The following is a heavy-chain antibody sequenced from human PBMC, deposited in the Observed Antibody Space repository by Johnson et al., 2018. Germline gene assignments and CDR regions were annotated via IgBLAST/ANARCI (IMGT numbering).Heavy chain of an antibody. J-gene: IGHJ6*03. CDR1: GFTFTNAW. CDR3: ARDSGLRLPVTGTITYFYYMDV. D-gene: IGHD1-7*01. Sequence: VQLVQSGGGLVKPGGSLRLSCAASGFTFTNAWMNWVRQAPGKGLEWVASIISSGGTEYHGDSVKGRFTISRDNVKNSLYLQMNSLRAEDTAVYFCARDSGLRLPVTGTITYFYYMDVGGKGTTVTVSS. CDR2: IISSGGTE. V-gene: IGHV3-48*04.